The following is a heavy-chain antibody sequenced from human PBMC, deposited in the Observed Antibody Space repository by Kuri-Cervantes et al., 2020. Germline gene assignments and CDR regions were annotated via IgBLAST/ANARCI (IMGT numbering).Heavy chain of an antibody. V-gene: IGHV3-23*01. J-gene: IGHJ4*02. CDR2: ISGSGGST. D-gene: IGHD4-17*01. Sequence: GGSLRLSCAASGFTFSSYAMSWVRQAPGKGLEWVSAISGSGGSTYYADSVKGRFTISRDNSKNTLYLQMNSLRAEDTAVYYCAKDRGLDITAVTTPDYWGQGTLVTVSS. CDR1: GFTFSSYA. CDR3: AKDRGLDITAVTTPDY.